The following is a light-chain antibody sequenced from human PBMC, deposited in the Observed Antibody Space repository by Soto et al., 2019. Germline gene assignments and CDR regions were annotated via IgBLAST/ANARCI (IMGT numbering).Light chain of an antibody. Sequence: QSVLTQPASVSGSPGQSITISCTGTSSDVGAYNFVSWYQQYPGKAPKVMIYEVNNRPSGVSNRFSGSKSGNTASLTISGLQAEDEADYYCSSFTRSSTYVFXSGTKV. CDR3: SSFTRSSTYV. CDR2: EVN. V-gene: IGLV2-14*01. J-gene: IGLJ1*01. CDR1: SSDVGAYNF.